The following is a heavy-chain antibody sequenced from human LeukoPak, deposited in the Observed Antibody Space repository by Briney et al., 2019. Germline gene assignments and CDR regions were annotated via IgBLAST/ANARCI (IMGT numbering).Heavy chain of an antibody. V-gene: IGHV1-2*06. J-gene: IGHJ6*02. Sequence: ASVKVSCKASGYTFTGYYMHWVRQAPGQGLEWMGRINPNSGGINYAQKFQGRVTMTRDTSISTAYMELSRLRSDDTAVYYCARGGLSTVTTTRASGNYYYYGMDVWGQGTTVTVSS. D-gene: IGHD4-11*01. CDR3: ARGGLSTVTTTRASGNYYYYGMDV. CDR2: INPNSGGI. CDR1: GYTFTGYY.